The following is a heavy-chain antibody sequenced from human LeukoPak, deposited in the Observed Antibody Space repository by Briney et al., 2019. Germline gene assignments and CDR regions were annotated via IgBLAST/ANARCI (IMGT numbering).Heavy chain of an antibody. CDR3: GKSRGPAATHPDY. J-gene: IGHJ4*02. CDR1: GFSFSSYS. Sequence: GGSLRLSCAASGFSFSSYSMTWVRHAPGKGLEWVSAIFVSDGGTFYADSVKGRFTISRDTSKNTLYLQMNSLRAEDTAVYYCGKSRGPAATHPDYWGQGILVSVSS. CDR2: IFVSDGGT. V-gene: IGHV3-23*01. D-gene: IGHD6-25*01.